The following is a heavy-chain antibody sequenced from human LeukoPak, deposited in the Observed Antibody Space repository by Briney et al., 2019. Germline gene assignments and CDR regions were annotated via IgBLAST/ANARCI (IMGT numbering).Heavy chain of an antibody. D-gene: IGHD6-13*01. CDR1: GGSFSGYY. Sequence: SETLSLTCAVYGGSFSGYYWSWIRQPPGKGLEWIGEINHSGSTNYNPSLKSRVTISVDTSKNQFSLKLSSVTAADTAVYYCASSFWVAAARDAFDIWGQGTMLTVSS. V-gene: IGHV4-34*01. CDR3: ASSFWVAAARDAFDI. CDR2: INHSGST. J-gene: IGHJ3*02.